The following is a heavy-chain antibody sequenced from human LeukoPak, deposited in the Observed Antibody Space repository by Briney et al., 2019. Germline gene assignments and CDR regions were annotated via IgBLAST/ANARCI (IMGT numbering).Heavy chain of an antibody. CDR2: INPNSGGT. J-gene: IGHJ3*02. D-gene: IGHD3-10*01. Sequence: ASLKVSCKAAGYTFTGYYMHWVRQAPGQGLEWMGRINPNSGGTNYAQKFQGMVTMTRDTSISTAYMELSRLRSDDTAVYYCAIWGGPYGSGSYFVDIWGQGTMVTVSS. CDR1: GYTFTGYY. CDR3: AIWGGPYGSGSYFVDI. V-gene: IGHV1-2*06.